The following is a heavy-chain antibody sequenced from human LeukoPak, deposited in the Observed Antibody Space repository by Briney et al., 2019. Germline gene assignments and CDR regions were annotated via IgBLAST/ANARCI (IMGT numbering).Heavy chain of an antibody. Sequence: SETLSLTCTVSGGSMSGFYWSWIRQPPGKGLEWIGYMDKSGSTTYNPSLKSRVTISVDTSKNQFSLKLSPVTAADTAVYYCARDYSKGGGFDFWGQGTLVTVSS. CDR3: ARDYSKGGGFDF. CDR1: GGSMSGFY. D-gene: IGHD4-11*01. CDR2: MDKSGST. V-gene: IGHV4-59*01. J-gene: IGHJ4*02.